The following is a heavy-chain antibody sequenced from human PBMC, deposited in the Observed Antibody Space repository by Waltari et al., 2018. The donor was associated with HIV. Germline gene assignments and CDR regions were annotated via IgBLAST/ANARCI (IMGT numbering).Heavy chain of an antibody. J-gene: IGHJ4*02. V-gene: IGHV2-70*01. Sequence: QVTLRESGPALVKPTQTLTLTCTFSGFSLSTSGLCVSWIRQPPGKALEWLALIDWDDDKYYSTSLKTRLTISKDTSKNQVVLTMTNMDPVDTATYYCARSSGGIAAAAFDYWGQGTLVTVSS. CDR1: GFSLSTSGLC. D-gene: IGHD6-13*01. CDR3: ARSSGGIAAAAFDY. CDR2: IDWDDDK.